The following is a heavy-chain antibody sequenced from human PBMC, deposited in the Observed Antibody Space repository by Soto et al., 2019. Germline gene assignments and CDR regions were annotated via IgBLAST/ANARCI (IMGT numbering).Heavy chain of an antibody. D-gene: IGHD2-21*02. CDR1: GFTFSSYS. CDR3: ARARGCIVVVTTMKY. Sequence: EVQLVESGGGLVKPGGSLRLSCAASGFTFSSYSMNWVRQATGKGLEWVSSISSSSSYIYYADSVKGRFTISGDNAKNSLCRQMNSLRAEDTAVYYCARARGCIVVVTTMKYWGQGTLVTVSS. CDR2: ISSSSSYI. J-gene: IGHJ4*02. V-gene: IGHV3-21*01.